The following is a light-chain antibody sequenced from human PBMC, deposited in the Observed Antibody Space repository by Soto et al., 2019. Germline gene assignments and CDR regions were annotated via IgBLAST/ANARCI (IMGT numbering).Light chain of an antibody. CDR1: SGNIASNY. CDR3: QSYGSGIQGV. CDR2: EDN. Sequence: NFMLTQPHSVSESPGQTVTISCTRSSGNIASNYVQWYQQRPGSATTTVIYEDNLRPSGVPDRFSGSIDRSSNSASLTISGLKTEDEADYFCQSYGSGIQGVFGGGTQLTVL. J-gene: IGLJ3*02. V-gene: IGLV6-57*04.